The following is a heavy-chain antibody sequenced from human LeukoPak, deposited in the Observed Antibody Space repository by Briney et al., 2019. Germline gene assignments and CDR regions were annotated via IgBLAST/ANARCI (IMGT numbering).Heavy chain of an antibody. Sequence: ASVKVSCKASGYTFTGYYLHWVRQAPGQGLEWMGWINPRSGGTNYAQKFQGRVTMTRDTSISTAYMELSRLRSDDTAVYYCAREFSGYDSGLDYFDYWGQGTLVTVSS. D-gene: IGHD5-12*01. J-gene: IGHJ4*02. CDR1: GYTFTGYY. V-gene: IGHV1-2*02. CDR2: INPRSGGT. CDR3: AREFSGYDSGLDYFDY.